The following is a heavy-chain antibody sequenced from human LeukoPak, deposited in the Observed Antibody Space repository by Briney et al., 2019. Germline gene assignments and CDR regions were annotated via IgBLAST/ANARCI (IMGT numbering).Heavy chain of an antibody. CDR3: ARERSGSEIFARSFDI. D-gene: IGHD3-3*01. J-gene: IGHJ3*02. V-gene: IGHV4-4*02. CDR2: IYHSGST. Sequence: SGTLSLTCAVPGGSISSSNWWSWVRQPPGKGLKWIGEIYHSGSTNYNPSLKSRIIISLDKSKNQFSLRMSSVTAADTAVYYCARERSGSEIFARSFDIWGQGTMVTVSS. CDR1: GGSISSSNW.